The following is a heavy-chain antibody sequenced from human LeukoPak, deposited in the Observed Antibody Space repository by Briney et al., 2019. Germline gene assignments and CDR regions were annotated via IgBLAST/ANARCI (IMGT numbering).Heavy chain of an antibody. V-gene: IGHV5-51*01. Sequence: GESLKISCQVSGYSFTNYWIGWVRQMPGKGLEWMGSIDPGDSDTRYSPSFQGQVTISADKSISTAYLQWSSLKASDTAMYYCARNVRGRLSAIDYWGQGTLVTVSS. D-gene: IGHD3-16*01. CDR2: IDPGDSDT. CDR1: GYSFTNYW. CDR3: ARNVRGRLSAIDY. J-gene: IGHJ4*02.